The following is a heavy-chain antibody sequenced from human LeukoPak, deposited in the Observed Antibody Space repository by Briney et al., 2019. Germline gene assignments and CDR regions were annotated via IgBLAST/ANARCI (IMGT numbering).Heavy chain of an antibody. V-gene: IGHV3-66*04. J-gene: IGHJ5*02. CDR1: GFTVSSNY. D-gene: IGHD3-9*01. CDR2: IYSGGST. CDR3: ATHKYYDILTSPLEFDP. Sequence: GGSLRLSCAASGFTVSSNYMSWVRQAPGKGLEWVSVIYSGGSTYYADSVKGRFTISRDNSKNTLYLQMNSLRAEDTAVYYCATHKYYDILTSPLEFDPWGQGTLVTVSS.